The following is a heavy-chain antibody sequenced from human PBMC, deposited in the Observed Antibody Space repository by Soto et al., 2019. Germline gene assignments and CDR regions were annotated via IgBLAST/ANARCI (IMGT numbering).Heavy chain of an antibody. CDR3: ERDKITGLFDC. D-gene: IGHD2-8*02. CDR1: GGSFSGYY. V-gene: IGHV4-34*01. J-gene: IGHJ4*02. CDR2: INHSGST. Sequence: PSETLSLTCAVYGGSFSGYYWTWIRQPPGTGLEWIGEINHSGSTNYNPSLKSRVTISVDTSKNQFSLKLTSVTAADTAVYYCERDKITGLFDCWGQGTLVTVSS.